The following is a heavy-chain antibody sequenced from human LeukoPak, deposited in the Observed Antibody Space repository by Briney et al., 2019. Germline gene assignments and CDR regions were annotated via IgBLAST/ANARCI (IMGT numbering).Heavy chain of an antibody. Sequence: GGALRLSCAASGFTFSSYWVSLVRQAPGEGLGWVANKKQDGSEKYYVDSVKGRFTISRDNAKNSLYLQMNSLRAEDTAVYYCARDHVAGGSGSYYHSPWGQGTLVTVSS. CDR1: GFTFSSYW. CDR2: KKQDGSEK. V-gene: IGHV3-7*03. CDR3: ARDHVAGGSGSYYHSP. J-gene: IGHJ5*02. D-gene: IGHD3-10*01.